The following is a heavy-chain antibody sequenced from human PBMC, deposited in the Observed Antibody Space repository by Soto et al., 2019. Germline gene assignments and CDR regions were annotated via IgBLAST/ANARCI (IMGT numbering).Heavy chain of an antibody. CDR3: ARLDARRARPFDYYYGMDV. Sequence: RASVKVSCKASGGTFSSYAISWVRQAPGQGLEWMGGIIPIFGTANYAQKFQGRVTITADESTSTAYMELSSLRSEDTAVYYCARLDARRARPFDYYYGMDVWGQGTTVTVSS. CDR2: IIPIFGTA. J-gene: IGHJ6*02. D-gene: IGHD3-9*01. V-gene: IGHV1-69*13. CDR1: GGTFSSYA.